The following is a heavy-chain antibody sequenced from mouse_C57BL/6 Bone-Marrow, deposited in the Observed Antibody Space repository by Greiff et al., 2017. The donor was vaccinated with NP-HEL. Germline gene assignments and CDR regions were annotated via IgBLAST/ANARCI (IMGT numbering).Heavy chain of an antibody. D-gene: IGHD4-1*01. J-gene: IGHJ2*01. CDR1: GYAFTNYL. CDR3: ASRDGTGDFDY. V-gene: IGHV1-54*01. CDR2: INPGSGGT. Sequence: VQLQQSGAVLVRPGTSVKVSCKASGYAFTNYLIEWVKQRPGQGLEWIGVINPGSGGTNYNEKFKGKATLTADKSSSTAYMQLSSLTSEDSAVYFCASRDGTGDFDYWGQGTTLTVSS.